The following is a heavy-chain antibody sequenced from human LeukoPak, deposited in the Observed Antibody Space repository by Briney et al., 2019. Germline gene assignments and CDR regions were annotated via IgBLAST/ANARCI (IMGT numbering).Heavy chain of an antibody. V-gene: IGHV1-2*02. CDR2: INPNSGGT. J-gene: IGHJ3*02. CDR1: GYTFTGYY. Sequence: ASVKVSCKASGYTFTGYYMHWVRQAPGQGLEWMGWINPNSGGTNYAQKFQGRVTMTRDTSISTAYMELGRLRSDDTAVYYCAKTTVTQEDDAFDIWGQGTMVTVSS. CDR3: AKTTVTQEDDAFDI. D-gene: IGHD4-17*01.